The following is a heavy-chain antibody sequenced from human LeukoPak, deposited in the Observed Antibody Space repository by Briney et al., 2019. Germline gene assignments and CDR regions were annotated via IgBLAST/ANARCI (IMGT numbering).Heavy chain of an antibody. CDR1: GFTFSSYA. Sequence: GGSLRLSCAASGFTFSSYAMSWVRQAPGKGLEWVSAISGSGGSTYYADSVKGRFTISRDNSKNTLYLQMNSLRAEDTAVYYCARDARQYSGSYYRGNWFDPWGQGTLVTVSS. J-gene: IGHJ5*02. V-gene: IGHV3-23*01. D-gene: IGHD1-26*01. CDR2: ISGSGGST. CDR3: ARDARQYSGSYYRGNWFDP.